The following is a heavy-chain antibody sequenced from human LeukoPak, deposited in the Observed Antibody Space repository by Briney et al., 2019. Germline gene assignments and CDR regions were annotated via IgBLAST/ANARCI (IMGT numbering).Heavy chain of an antibody. CDR2: INPNSGGT. J-gene: IGHJ5*02. CDR1: GYTFTGYY. D-gene: IGHD3-10*01. Sequence: ASVKVSCKASGYTFTGYYMHWVRQAPGQGLERMGWINPNSGGTNYAQKFQGRVTMTRDTSISTAYMELSRLRSDDTAVYYCARGGIYYGSGDNWFDPWGQGTLVTVSS. CDR3: ARGGIYYGSGDNWFDP. V-gene: IGHV1-2*02.